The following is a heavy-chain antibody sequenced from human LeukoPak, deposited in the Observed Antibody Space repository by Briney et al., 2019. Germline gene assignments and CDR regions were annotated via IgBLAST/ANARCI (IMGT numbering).Heavy chain of an antibody. CDR2: IYYSGST. J-gene: IGHJ6*03. D-gene: IGHD2-15*01. V-gene: IGHV4-30-4*08. CDR3: ARHDTRAARPRIGLYYYYYMDV. Sequence: SETLSLTCTVSGGSISSGDYYWSWIRQPPGKGLEWIGYIYYSGSTYYNPSLKSRVTISVDTSKNQFSLKLSSVTAADTAVYYCARHDTRAARPRIGLYYYYYMDVWGKGTTVTVSS. CDR1: GGSISSGDYY.